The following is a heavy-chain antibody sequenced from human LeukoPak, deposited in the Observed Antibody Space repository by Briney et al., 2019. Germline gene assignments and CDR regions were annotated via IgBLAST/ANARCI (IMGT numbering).Heavy chain of an antibody. J-gene: IGHJ3*02. Sequence: PGGSLRLSGAASGFTFSDHYMDWVRQAPGKGLEWVGRTRNKANSYTTEYAASVKGRFTISRDDSKNSLYLQMNSLRAEDTAVYYCAKPSTFGATRDAFDIWGQGTMVTVSS. CDR2: TRNKANSYTT. CDR1: GFTFSDHY. CDR3: AKPSTFGATRDAFDI. V-gene: IGHV3-72*01. D-gene: IGHD3-16*01.